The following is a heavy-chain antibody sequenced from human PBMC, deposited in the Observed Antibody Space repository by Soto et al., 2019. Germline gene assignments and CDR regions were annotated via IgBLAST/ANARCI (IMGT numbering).Heavy chain of an antibody. J-gene: IGHJ6*02. CDR2: IMEVXXXX. CDR3: XXXXXXXXXGQESWGLDV. Sequence: EVQLVASGGGLVQPGESLRLSCVASGFTLGPYWMSWARQAPGKGLEWLASIMEVXXXXXSVDXVKGRFTISRXNAKXXXXXXXXXXXXXXXXXXXXXXXXXXXXXGQESWGLDVWGQGTTVTVSS. V-gene: IGHV3-7*02. CDR1: GFTLGPYW. D-gene: IGHD3-10*01.